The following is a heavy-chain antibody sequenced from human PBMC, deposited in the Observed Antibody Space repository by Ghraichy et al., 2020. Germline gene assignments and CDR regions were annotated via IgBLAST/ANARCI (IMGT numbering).Heavy chain of an antibody. D-gene: IGHD6-13*01. Sequence: GESLRLSCAASGFTFSSYAMSWVRQAPGKGLEWVSAISGSGGSTYYADSVKGRFTISRDNSKNTLYLQMNSLRAEDTAVYYCAKDPGYSSSWFDAFDIWGQGTMVTVSS. CDR1: GFTFSSYA. CDR2: ISGSGGST. J-gene: IGHJ3*02. CDR3: AKDPGYSSSWFDAFDI. V-gene: IGHV3-23*01.